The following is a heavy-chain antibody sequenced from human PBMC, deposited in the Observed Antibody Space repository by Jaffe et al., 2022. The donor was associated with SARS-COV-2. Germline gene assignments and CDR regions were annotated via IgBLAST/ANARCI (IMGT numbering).Heavy chain of an antibody. CDR3: ARAELPEYFHH. J-gene: IGHJ1*01. V-gene: IGHV3-30-3*01. D-gene: IGHD1-26*01. CDR2: ISYDGSNK. CDR1: GFIFSSYA. Sequence: QVQLVESGGGGAQPGRSLRLSCAASGFIFSSYAMHWVRQAPGKGLEWVAGISYDGSNKYLAESVRGRFTLSRDNSKNTLHLQMNSLTAEDTAMYYCARAELPEYFHHWGQGTLVTVSS.